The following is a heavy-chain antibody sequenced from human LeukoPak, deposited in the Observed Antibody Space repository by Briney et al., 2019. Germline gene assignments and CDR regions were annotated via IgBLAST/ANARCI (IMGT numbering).Heavy chain of an antibody. D-gene: IGHD6-13*01. CDR1: GYTFTGYY. CDR3: AREDSSSWYPGWFDP. CDR2: INPNSGGT. Sequence: ASVKVSCKASGYTFTGYYMHWVRQAPGQGLEWMGWINPNSGGTNYAQKFQGRVTMTRDTSISTAYMELSRLRPDDTAVYYCAREDSSSWYPGWFDPWGQGTLVTVSS. J-gene: IGHJ5*02. V-gene: IGHV1-2*02.